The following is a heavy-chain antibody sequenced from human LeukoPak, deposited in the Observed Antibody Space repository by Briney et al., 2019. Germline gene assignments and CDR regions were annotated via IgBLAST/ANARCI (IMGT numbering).Heavy chain of an antibody. CDR1: GFTFDDYG. CDR2: INWNGGST. V-gene: IGHV3-20*04. J-gene: IGHJ4*02. CDR3: ARTGYDFWSGRDY. D-gene: IGHD3-3*01. Sequence: GGSLRLSCAASGFTFDDYGMSWVRQAPGKGLAGVSGINWNGGSTGYADSVKGRFTTFRDNAKNSLYLQMNSLRAEDTALYYCARTGYDFWSGRDYWGQGTLVTVSS.